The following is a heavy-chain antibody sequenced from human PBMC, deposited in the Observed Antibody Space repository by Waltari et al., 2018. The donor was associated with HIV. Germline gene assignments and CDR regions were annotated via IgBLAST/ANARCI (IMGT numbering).Heavy chain of an antibody. CDR1: GVMISNHA. CDR2: ITYDGGNQ. J-gene: IGHJ6*02. V-gene: IGHV3-30*04. Sequence: VQSGGGVAQPGRSLRLSCTASGVMISNHAMHWVRQSADKRREWVAVITYDGGNQFVTDSLKGRFIISRDNARDTLYLEMKLLKVEDSGIYYCVRRSVLGLDLWGQGTTVIVS. D-gene: IGHD6-19*01. CDR3: VRRSVLGLDL.